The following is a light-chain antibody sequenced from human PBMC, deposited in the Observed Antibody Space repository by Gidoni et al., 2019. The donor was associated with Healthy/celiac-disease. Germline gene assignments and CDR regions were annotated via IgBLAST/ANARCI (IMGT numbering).Light chain of an antibody. Sequence: DIQMTQSPSSLSASVGDRVTITCRASQSISSYLHWYQQKPGKAPKLLIYAASSLQSGVPSRFSGSGSGTDFTLTISSLQPEDFATYYCQQSYSTLRFGQGTKVEIK. CDR3: QQSYSTLR. CDR2: AAS. V-gene: IGKV1-39*01. J-gene: IGKJ1*01. CDR1: QSISSY.